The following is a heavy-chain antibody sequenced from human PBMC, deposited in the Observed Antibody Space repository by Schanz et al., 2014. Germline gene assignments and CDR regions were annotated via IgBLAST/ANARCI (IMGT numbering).Heavy chain of an antibody. V-gene: IGHV1-2*06. Sequence: QVQVIQSGPEVKKPGASVKVSCKASGYTFTNHYLHWVRQAPGQGLEWMGRISPSSGGTNYAQNFQGRVTMTRDTSMSTAYMELSSLRYDDTAVYYCARDGHSSIWDSYYFYGLDVWGQGTTVTVSS. D-gene: IGHD6-13*01. CDR3: ARDGHSSIWDSYYFYGLDV. J-gene: IGHJ6*02. CDR1: GYTFTNHY. CDR2: ISPSSGGT.